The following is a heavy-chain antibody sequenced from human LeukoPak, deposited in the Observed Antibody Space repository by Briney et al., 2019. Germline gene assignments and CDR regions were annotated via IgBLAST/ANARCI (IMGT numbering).Heavy chain of an antibody. J-gene: IGHJ4*02. CDR2: INHSGST. CDR1: GGSFSGYY. Sequence: PETLSLTCAVYGGSFSGYYWSWIRQPPGKGLEWIGEINHSGSTNYNPSLKSRVTISVDTSKNQFSLKLSSVTAADTAVYYCARGGRYCSSTSCLRGFDYWGQGTLVTVSS. D-gene: IGHD2-2*01. V-gene: IGHV4-34*01. CDR3: ARGGRYCSSTSCLRGFDY.